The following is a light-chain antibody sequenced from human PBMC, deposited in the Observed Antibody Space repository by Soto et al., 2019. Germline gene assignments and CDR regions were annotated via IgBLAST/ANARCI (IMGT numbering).Light chain of an antibody. Sequence: EIVLTQSPGTLSLSLGERATLSCRASQSVSSNYVAWYQQKPGQVPTVLIYRASTRATGIPDRFSGSGSGTDFTLTISRLEPEDFAVYYWQQYGSSPLTFGG. J-gene: IGKJ4*01. CDR3: QQYGSSPLT. CDR2: RAS. CDR1: QSVSSNY. V-gene: IGKV3-20*01.